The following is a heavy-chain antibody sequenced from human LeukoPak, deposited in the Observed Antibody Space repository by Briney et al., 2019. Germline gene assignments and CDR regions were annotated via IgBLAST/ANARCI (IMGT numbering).Heavy chain of an antibody. Sequence: GGSLRLSCVGSGFTFNTYAVSWVRQAPGKGLEWVSAISPAGGRTYYAESVKGRFTISRDNSKNTLYLQMNSLRAEDTAVYYCARVDWSSYWYFDLWGRGTLVTVSS. CDR1: GFTFNTYA. D-gene: IGHD3/OR15-3a*01. CDR2: ISPAGGRT. J-gene: IGHJ2*01. CDR3: ARVDWSSYWYFDL. V-gene: IGHV3-23*01.